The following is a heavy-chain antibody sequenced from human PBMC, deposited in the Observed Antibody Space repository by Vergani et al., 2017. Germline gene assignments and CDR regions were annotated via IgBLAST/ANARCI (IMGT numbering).Heavy chain of an antibody. CDR2: VYSSGSA. D-gene: IGHD3-10*01. Sequence: QVQLQESGPGLVKPSQTLSLTCTVSGDFISSGSYYWSWIRQPAGKGLEWIGRVYSSGSANYNPSLKSRVTISVDASMNQFSLKLSSVTAADTAVYYCARHKGQLVPGNYYYYYYMDVWGKGTTVTVSS. CDR3: ARHKGQLVPGNYYYYYYMDV. J-gene: IGHJ6*03. V-gene: IGHV4-61*02. CDR1: GDFISSGSYY.